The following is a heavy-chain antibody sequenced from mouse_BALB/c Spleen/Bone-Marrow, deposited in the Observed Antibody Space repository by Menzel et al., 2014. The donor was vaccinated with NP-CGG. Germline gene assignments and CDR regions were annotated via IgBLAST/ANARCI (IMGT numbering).Heavy chain of an antibody. CDR1: GYAFXSYW. V-gene: IGHV1-80*01. J-gene: IGHJ4*01. CDR3: ARWITTVVAPYVMDY. D-gene: IGHD1-1*01. Sequence: VQLVESGAELVRPGSSVKISCKASGYAFXSYWMNWVKQRPGQGLEWIGQIYPGDGDTNYNGKFKGKATLTADKSSSTAYIQLSSLTSEDSAVYFCARWITTVVAPYVMDYWGQGTSVTVSS. CDR2: IYPGDGDT.